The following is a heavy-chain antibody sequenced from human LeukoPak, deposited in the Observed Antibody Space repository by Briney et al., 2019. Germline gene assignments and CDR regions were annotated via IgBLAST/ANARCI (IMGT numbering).Heavy chain of an antibody. Sequence: SETLSLTCAVYGEPFNGYYWNWIRQSPGKGLEWIGEINHSGSTNYNPSLKSRVTISVDTSKNQFSLKLSSVTAADTAVYYCARGPRVLYSNLKFDPWGQGTLVTVSS. CDR1: GEPFNGYY. V-gene: IGHV4-34*01. D-gene: IGHD4-11*01. CDR3: ARGPRVLYSNLKFDP. CDR2: INHSGST. J-gene: IGHJ5*02.